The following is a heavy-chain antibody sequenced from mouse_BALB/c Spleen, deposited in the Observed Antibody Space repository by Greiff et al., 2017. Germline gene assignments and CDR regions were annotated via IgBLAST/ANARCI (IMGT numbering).Heavy chain of an antibody. CDR3: ARSYYGLYAMDY. CDR1: GFSLTSYG. Sequence: QVQLKQSGPGLVQPSQSLSITCTVSGFSLTSYGVHWVRQSPGKGLEWLGVIWSGGSTDYNAAFISRLSISKDNSKSQVFFKMNSLQADDTAIYYCARSYYGLYAMDYWGQGTSVTVSS. CDR2: IWSGGST. V-gene: IGHV2-4-1*01. D-gene: IGHD1-2*01. J-gene: IGHJ4*01.